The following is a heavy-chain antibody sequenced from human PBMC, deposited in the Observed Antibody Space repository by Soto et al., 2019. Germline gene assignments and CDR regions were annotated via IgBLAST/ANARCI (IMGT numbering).Heavy chain of an antibody. V-gene: IGHV3-23*01. D-gene: IGHD4-17*01. J-gene: IGHJ4*02. CDR2: ISGSGDSS. CDR1: GVTFSNYA. Sequence: AGGSLRLSCAASGVTFSNYAMTWVRRAPGKGLEWVSTISGSGDSSYYADSVRRRFTISRGNFKNTLYMQMNSLRVEDTAIYYCAKAITNRLRVVDYWGLGTLVTVSS. CDR3: AKAITNRLRVVDY.